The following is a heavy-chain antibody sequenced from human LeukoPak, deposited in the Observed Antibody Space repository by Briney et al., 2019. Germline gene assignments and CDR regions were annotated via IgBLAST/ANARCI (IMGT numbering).Heavy chain of an antibody. V-gene: IGHV4-61*09. CDR1: GGSISSGSYY. D-gene: IGHD2-2*01. CDR2: IYTSGTT. CDR3: ARVSGLRYCSTISCSNFDY. J-gene: IGHJ4*02. Sequence: SETLSLTCTVSGGSISSGSYYWSWIRPPAGKGLEWIGHIYTSGTTSYNPSLKSRVTISVDTSKNQFSLKLNSVTAADTAVYYCARVSGLRYCSTISCSNFDYCGQGTLVTVSS.